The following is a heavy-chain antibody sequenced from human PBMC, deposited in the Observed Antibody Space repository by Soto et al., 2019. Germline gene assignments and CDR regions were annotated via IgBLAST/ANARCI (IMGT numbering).Heavy chain of an antibody. J-gene: IGHJ3*02. CDR2: IKQDGSEK. CDR3: ARDRNQPGRPAAPDGPYDAFDI. Sequence: PGGSLRLSCAASGFTFSSYWMSWVRQAPGKGLEWVANIKQDGSEKYYVDSVKGRFTISRDNAKNSLYLQMNSLRAEDTAVYYCARDRNQPGRPAAPDGPYDAFDIWGQGTMVTVSS. D-gene: IGHD2-2*01. CDR1: GFTFSSYW. V-gene: IGHV3-7*01.